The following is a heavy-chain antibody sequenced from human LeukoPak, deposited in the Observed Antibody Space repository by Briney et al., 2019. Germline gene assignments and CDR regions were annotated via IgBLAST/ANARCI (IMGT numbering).Heavy chain of an antibody. CDR3: ARDRSGQLVL. CDR2: INPSGGST. D-gene: IGHD6-13*01. CDR1: GYTFTSYY. Sequence: GASVKVSCKASGYTFTSYYMHWVRQAPGQGLEWMGIINPSGGSTSYAQKFQGRVTMTRDTSISTAYMELSRLRSDDTAVYYCARDRSGQLVLWGQGTLVTVSS. J-gene: IGHJ4*02. V-gene: IGHV1-46*01.